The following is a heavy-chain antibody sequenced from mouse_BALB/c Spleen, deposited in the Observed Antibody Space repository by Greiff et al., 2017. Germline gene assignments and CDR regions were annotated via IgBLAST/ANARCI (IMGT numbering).Heavy chain of an antibody. CDR2: ISNGGGST. J-gene: IGHJ3*01. CDR3: ARQGGNLFAWFAY. CDR1: GFTFSSYT. D-gene: IGHD2-1*01. V-gene: IGHV5-12-2*01. Sequence: EVKLMESGGGLVQPGGSLKLSCAASGFTFSSYTMSWVRQTPEKRLEWVAYISNGGGSTYYPDTVKGRFTISRDNAKNTLYLQMSSLKSEDTAMYYCARQGGNLFAWFAYWGQGTLVTVSA.